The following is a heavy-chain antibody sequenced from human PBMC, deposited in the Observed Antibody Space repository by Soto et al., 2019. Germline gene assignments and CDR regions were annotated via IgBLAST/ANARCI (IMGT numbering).Heavy chain of an antibody. CDR2: IYYSGST. J-gene: IGHJ4*02. Sequence: PSETLSLTCTVSGGSISSYYWSWIRQPPGKGLEWIGYIYYSGSTNYNPSLKSRVTISVDTSKNQFSLKLSSVTASDTAVYYCARHCSSTSCYVDYWGQGTLVTVSS. CDR3: ARHCSSTSCYVDY. D-gene: IGHD2-2*01. V-gene: IGHV4-59*08. CDR1: GGSISSYY.